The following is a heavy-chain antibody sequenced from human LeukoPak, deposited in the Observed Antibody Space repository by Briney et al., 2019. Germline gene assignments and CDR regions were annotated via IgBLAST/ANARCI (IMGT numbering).Heavy chain of an antibody. D-gene: IGHD2-2*01. Sequence: GASVKVSCKTSGYTFSIFGVTWVRQAPGQGLEWVGWISAYDGNTNYAPKFQGRVAMTTDTSTNTAYMELRSLRSDDTAIYYCARTCPMMFCSSSFFDPWGQGTLVTVSS. J-gene: IGHJ5*02. CDR1: GYTFSIFG. CDR2: ISAYDGNT. V-gene: IGHV1-18*01. CDR3: ARTCPMMFCSSSFFDP.